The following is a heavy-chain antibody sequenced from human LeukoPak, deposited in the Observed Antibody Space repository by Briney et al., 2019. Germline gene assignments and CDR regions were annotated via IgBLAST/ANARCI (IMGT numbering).Heavy chain of an antibody. J-gene: IGHJ4*02. V-gene: IGHV1-3*03. CDR2: INAANGNT. Sequence: ASVKVSCKASGYTFTNYALHWVRQAPGQRLEWLGWINAANGNTKYSQVFQGRVTITSDTSASTAYMELSSLRSEDMAVYYCARLFSGWYSFDYWGQGTPVTVSS. CDR3: ARLFSGWYSFDY. D-gene: IGHD6-19*01. CDR1: GYTFTNYA.